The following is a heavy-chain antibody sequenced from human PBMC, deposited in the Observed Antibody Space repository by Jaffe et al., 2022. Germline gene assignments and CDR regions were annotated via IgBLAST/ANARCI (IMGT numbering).Heavy chain of an antibody. CDR3: AKDLGTYYYGSGSYPRNY. V-gene: IGHV3-23*01. J-gene: IGHJ4*02. Sequence: EVQLLESGGGLVQPGGSLRLSCAASGFTFSSYAMSWVRQAPGKGLEWVSAISGSGGSTYYADSVKGRFTISRDNSKNTLYLQMNSLRAEDTAVYYCAKDLGTYYYGSGSYPRNYWGQGTLVTVSS. CDR2: ISGSGGST. CDR1: GFTFSSYA. D-gene: IGHD3-10*01.